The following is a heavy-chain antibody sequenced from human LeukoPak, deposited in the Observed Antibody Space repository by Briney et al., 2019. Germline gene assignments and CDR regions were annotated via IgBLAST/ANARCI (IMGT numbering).Heavy chain of an antibody. D-gene: IGHD6-19*01. CDR2: INAGNGNT. Sequence: ASVKVSCKASGYTFTSYDINWVRQATGQGLEWMGWINAGNGNTKYSQKFQGRVTITRDTSASTAYMELSSLRSEDTAVYYCARDSSGWYGYYGMDVWGQGTTVTVSS. V-gene: IGHV1-3*01. J-gene: IGHJ6*02. CDR3: ARDSSGWYGYYGMDV. CDR1: GYTFTSYD.